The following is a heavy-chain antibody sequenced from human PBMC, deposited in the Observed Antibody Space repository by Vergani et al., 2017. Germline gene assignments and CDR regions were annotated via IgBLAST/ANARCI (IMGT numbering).Heavy chain of an antibody. Sequence: EVQLVETGGGLIQPGGSLRLSCAASGFSVSSNYMSWVRQAPGKGLEWVSVIYIGGSTYYADSVKGRFTISRDNSKNTLYLQMNSLRAEDTAVYYCARGGGAIFGVVDYWGQGTLVTVSA. CDR1: GFSVSSNY. CDR2: IYIGGST. V-gene: IGHV3-53*02. CDR3: ARGGGAIFGVVDY. D-gene: IGHD3-3*01. J-gene: IGHJ4*02.